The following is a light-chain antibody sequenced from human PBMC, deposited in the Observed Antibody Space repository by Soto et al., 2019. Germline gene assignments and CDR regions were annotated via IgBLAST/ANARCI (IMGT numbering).Light chain of an antibody. J-gene: IGKJ2*01. V-gene: IGKV1-5*03. Sequence: DIQMTQSPSTLSASVGDRVTMTCRASHSISSWLAWYQQKPGKAPKLLIYKASSLESGVPSRFSGSGSGTEFTLTISSLQPDDFATYYCHQYNSYPYTFGQGTKLEIK. CDR3: HQYNSYPYT. CDR2: KAS. CDR1: HSISSW.